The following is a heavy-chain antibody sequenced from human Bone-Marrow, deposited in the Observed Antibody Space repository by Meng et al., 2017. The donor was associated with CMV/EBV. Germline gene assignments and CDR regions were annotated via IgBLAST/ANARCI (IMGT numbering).Heavy chain of an antibody. J-gene: IGHJ4*02. D-gene: IGHD3-3*01. CDR2: MNPNSGNT. CDR1: GYTFTSYD. V-gene: IGHV1-8*03. Sequence: ASVKVSCKASGYTFTSYDINWVRQATGQGLEWMGWMNPNSGNTGYAQKFQGRVTITRNTSISTAYMELSSLRSEDTAVYYCARAKYDFWSGHFDYWGQGPLVTVSS. CDR3: ARAKYDFWSGHFDY.